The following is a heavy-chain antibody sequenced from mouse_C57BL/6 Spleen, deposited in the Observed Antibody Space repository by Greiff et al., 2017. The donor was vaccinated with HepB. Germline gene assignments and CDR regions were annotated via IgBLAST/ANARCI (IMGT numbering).Heavy chain of an antibody. CDR1: GYTFTSYW. CDR3: ARNYGSSPVFAY. CDR2: IDPSDSYT. Sequence: QVQLQQPGAELVMPGASVKLSCKASGYTFTSYWMHWVKQRPGQGLEWIGEIDPSDSYTNYNQKFKGKSTLTVDKSSSTAYMQLSSLTSEDSAVYYCARNYGSSPVFAYWGQGTLVTVSA. J-gene: IGHJ3*01. V-gene: IGHV1-69*01. D-gene: IGHD1-1*01.